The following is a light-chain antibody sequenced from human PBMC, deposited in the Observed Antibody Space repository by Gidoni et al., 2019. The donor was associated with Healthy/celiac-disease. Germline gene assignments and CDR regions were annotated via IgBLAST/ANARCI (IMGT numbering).Light chain of an antibody. CDR2: GNS. CDR1: SSNIGAGYA. CDR3: QSYDSSLSGWV. J-gene: IGLJ3*02. Sequence: QSVLTQPPAVSGAPGQRVTTSCTGSSSNIGAGYAVHWYQQLPGTAHKLRSYGNSNRPSVFPDRFSASKSAPSASLAITVLQAEDEADYYCQSYDSSLSGWVFGGGTKLTVL. V-gene: IGLV1-40*01.